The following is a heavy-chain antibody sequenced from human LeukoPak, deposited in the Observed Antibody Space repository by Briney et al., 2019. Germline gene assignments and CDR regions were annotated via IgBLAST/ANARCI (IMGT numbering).Heavy chain of an antibody. CDR3: ARGKRWLQQRDAFDI. Sequence: PSQTLSLTCAVSGGSISSGGYSWSWIRQPPGKGLEWIGYIYHSGSTYYNPSLKSRVTISVDRSKNQFSLQLNSVTPEDTAVYYCARGKRWLQQRDAFDIWGQGTMVTVSS. V-gene: IGHV4-30-2*01. CDR2: IYHSGST. D-gene: IGHD5-24*01. J-gene: IGHJ3*02. CDR1: GGSISSGGYS.